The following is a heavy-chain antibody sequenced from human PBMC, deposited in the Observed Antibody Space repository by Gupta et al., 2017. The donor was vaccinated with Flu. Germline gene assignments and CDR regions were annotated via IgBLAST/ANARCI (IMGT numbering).Heavy chain of an antibody. D-gene: IGHD1-26*01. CDR3: ARGIVGATGGGALAY. CDR1: FG. Sequence: FGMGWVRQGPGKGLGWVSGLRWNGGGTAYADSVQGRFIISRDNSKKSLYLEMTSRRAEDTALYFCARGIVGATGGGALAYWGQGVLVTVSS. V-gene: IGHV3-20*03. J-gene: IGHJ4*02. CDR2: LRWNGGGT.